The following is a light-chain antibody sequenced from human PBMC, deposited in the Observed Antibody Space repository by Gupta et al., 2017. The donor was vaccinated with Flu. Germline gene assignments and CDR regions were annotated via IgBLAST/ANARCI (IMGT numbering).Light chain of an antibody. V-gene: IGKV4-1*01. CDR3: QQYYSTPRA. CDR2: WAS. J-gene: IGKJ1*01. CDR1: QSVLYSSNNKNY. Sequence: DIGMTQSPDSLAGSLGESATINCKSSQSVLYSSNNKNYLAWYQQKPGQPPKLLIYWASTRESGVPDRFSGSGSGTDFTLTISSLQAEDVAVYYCQQYYSTPRAFGQGTKVEIK.